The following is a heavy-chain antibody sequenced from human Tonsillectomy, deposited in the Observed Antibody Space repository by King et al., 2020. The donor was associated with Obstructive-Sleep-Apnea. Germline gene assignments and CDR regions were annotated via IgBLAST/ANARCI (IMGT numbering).Heavy chain of an antibody. D-gene: IGHD2/OR15-2a*01. CDR3: AREAFTYYFDY. J-gene: IGHJ4*02. V-gene: IGHV3-30-3*01. Sequence: VQLVESGGGVVQPGRSLRLSCAASGFSFSSYAMHWVRQAPGKGLEWVAVISYDGSNKYYADSVKGRFTISSDNSKNTLYLQMNSLRAEDTVVYYCAREAFTYYFDYWGQGTLVTVSS. CDR1: GFSFSSYA. CDR2: ISYDGSNK.